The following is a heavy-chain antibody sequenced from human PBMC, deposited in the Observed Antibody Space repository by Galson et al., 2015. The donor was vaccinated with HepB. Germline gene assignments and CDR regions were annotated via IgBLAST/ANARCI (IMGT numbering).Heavy chain of an antibody. CDR2: YDGHSGD. CDR3: VRLTLAGGFDY. Sequence: SLRLSCAASGFTYTYYGFHWVRQAPGKGLEWLAYDGHSGDSYADSVKGRFTTSRDNSKNTLYLQMNSLRAEDTAVYYCVRLTLAGGFDYWGRGTLVTVSS. D-gene: IGHD6-13*01. CDR1: GFTYTYYG. J-gene: IGHJ4*02. V-gene: IGHV3-33*01.